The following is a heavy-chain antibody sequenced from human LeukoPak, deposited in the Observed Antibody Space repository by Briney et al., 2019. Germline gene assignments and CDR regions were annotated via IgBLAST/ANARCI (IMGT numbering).Heavy chain of an antibody. CDR1: GGSIISDDYY. J-gene: IGHJ1*01. Sequence: SETLSLTCSVSGGSIISDDYYWTWIRQPPGKGLEWIGYIYYSGSTYYNPSLKSRVTISVDTSKNQFSLKLTSVTTADTAVYYCARGGEMTTEYFQHWGQGTLVTVSS. D-gene: IGHD4-17*01. CDR2: IYYSGST. V-gene: IGHV4-30-4*01. CDR3: ARGGEMTTEYFQH.